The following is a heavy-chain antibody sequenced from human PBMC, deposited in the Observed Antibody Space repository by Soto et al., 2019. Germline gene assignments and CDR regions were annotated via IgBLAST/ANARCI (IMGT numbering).Heavy chain of an antibody. CDR2: AHSSGGT. CDR1: GVFISSGSYF. J-gene: IGHJ5*02. CDR3: AKLKVGATRDTDVDP. V-gene: IGHV4-39*02. Sequence: QLQESGPGLVKPSETLSLTCTVSGVFISSGSYFWGWIRQPPGKGLEWIGSAHSSGGTYYNPSLKSRLTISVDKSKNNFSLRLNSVTAADTAVYYCAKLKVGATRDTDVDPWGQGKLVTVSS. D-gene: IGHD1-26*01.